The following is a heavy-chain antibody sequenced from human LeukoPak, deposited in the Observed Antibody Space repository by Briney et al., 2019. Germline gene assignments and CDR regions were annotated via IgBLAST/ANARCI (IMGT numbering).Heavy chain of an antibody. CDR2: TYYRSKWYN. V-gene: IGHV6-1*01. CDR1: GDSVSSNSAA. D-gene: IGHD3-22*01. Sequence: SQTLSLSCVISGDSVSSNSAAWNWIRQSPSRGLEWLGRTYYRSKWYNDYAVSVKSRVTINPDTSKNQFSLQLNSVTPEDTAVYYCARGNYYDSSGSPFDYWGQGTLVTVSS. CDR3: ARGNYYDSSGSPFDY. J-gene: IGHJ4*02.